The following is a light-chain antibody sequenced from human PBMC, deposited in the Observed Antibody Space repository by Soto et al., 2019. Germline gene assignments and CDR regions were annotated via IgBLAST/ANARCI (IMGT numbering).Light chain of an antibody. CDR3: QQYNNWPYT. CDR1: QSVSFN. CDR2: RAS. Sequence: EIVMTQSPDTLSVSPGERATLSCRASQSVSFNFAWYRQKLGQAPTLLIYRASTRATGIPARFSGSGSGTEFTLTISSLQSEDFAVYYCQQYNNWPYTFGQGTKLEIK. J-gene: IGKJ2*01. V-gene: IGKV3-15*01.